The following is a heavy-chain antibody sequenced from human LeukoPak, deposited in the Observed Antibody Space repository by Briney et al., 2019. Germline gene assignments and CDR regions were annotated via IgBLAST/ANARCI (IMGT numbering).Heavy chain of an antibody. D-gene: IGHD3-10*01. J-gene: IGHJ5*02. CDR3: ARGLWVEENVRDDP. CDR2: IYYSGST. V-gene: IGHV4-39*07. CDR1: GGSISSSSYY. Sequence: SETLSLTCTVSGGSISSSSYYWGWIRQPPGKGLEWIGSIYYSGSTYYNPSLKSRVTISVDTSKNQFSLKLSSVTAADTAVYYCARGLWVEENVRDDPWGQGTLVTVSS.